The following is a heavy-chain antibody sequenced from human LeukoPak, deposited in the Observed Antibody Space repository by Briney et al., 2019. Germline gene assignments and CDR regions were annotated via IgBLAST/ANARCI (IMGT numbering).Heavy chain of an antibody. CDR2: INHSGST. CDR3: ARVWFGELSVFDP. J-gene: IGHJ5*02. D-gene: IGHD3-10*01. Sequence: SETLSLTCAVYGGSFSGYYWSWIRQPPGKGLEWIGEINHSGSTNYNPSLKSRVTISVDTSKNQFSLKLSSVTAADTAVYYCARVWFGELSVFDPWGQGTLVTVSS. CDR1: GGSFSGYY. V-gene: IGHV4-34*01.